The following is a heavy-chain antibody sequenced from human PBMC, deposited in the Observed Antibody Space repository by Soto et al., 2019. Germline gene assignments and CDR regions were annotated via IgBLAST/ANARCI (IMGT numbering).Heavy chain of an antibody. V-gene: IGHV1-69*13. CDR1: GGTLSSYA. D-gene: IGHD2-15*01. J-gene: IGHJ4*02. Sequence: SVKVSCKASGGTLSSYAITCVRQAPGQGLEWMGGIIPIFGTANYAQKFQGRVTITADESTSTAYMELSSLRSEDTAVYYCAREDCSGGSCYSGTLYYFDYWGQGTLVTVSA. CDR2: IIPIFGTA. CDR3: AREDCSGGSCYSGTLYYFDY.